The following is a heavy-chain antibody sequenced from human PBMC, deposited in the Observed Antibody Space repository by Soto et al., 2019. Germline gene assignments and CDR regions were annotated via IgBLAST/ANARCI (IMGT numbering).Heavy chain of an antibody. CDR3: TIGGGVSGYYDPSHL. Sequence: EVQLLESGGGLVQPGGYLRLSCAANGFTFSNYGMSWVRQAPGKGPEWVSIISTGGEVTHYEDSVKGRFAISRDNSRNTLYLQMTSLSAEDTAVYYCTIGGGVSGYYDPSHLWGQGTLVTVSS. CDR1: GFTFSNYG. J-gene: IGHJ3*01. D-gene: IGHD3-22*01. V-gene: IGHV3-23*01. CDR2: ISTGGEVT.